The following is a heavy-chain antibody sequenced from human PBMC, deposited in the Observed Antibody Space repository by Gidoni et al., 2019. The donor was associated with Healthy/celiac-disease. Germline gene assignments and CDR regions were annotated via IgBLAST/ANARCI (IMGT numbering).Heavy chain of an antibody. CDR1: GFTFRSYT. CDR2: ISSSSSTI. J-gene: IGHJ4*02. Sequence: EVQLVESGGGLVQPGGSLRLSCAASGFTFRSYTMNWVRQAPGKGLELVSYISSSSSTIYHAGSVKGRFTISRDNAKNSLYRQMNSLRAEDTAVYYCARDPPPYSYYDSSGFIDYWGQGTLVTVSS. CDR3: ARDPPPYSYYDSSGFIDY. V-gene: IGHV3-48*04. D-gene: IGHD3-22*01.